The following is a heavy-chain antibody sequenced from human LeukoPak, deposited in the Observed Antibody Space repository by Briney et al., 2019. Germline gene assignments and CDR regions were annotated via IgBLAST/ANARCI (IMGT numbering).Heavy chain of an antibody. CDR3: AKWGDYDVLTGYYDSDY. D-gene: IGHD3-9*01. J-gene: IGHJ4*02. CDR1: GFTFSNYA. CDR2: ITGSGGTT. V-gene: IGHV3-23*01. Sequence: GSLRLSCAASGFTFSNYAMSWVRQAPGKGLEWLSAITGSGGTTYYAHSVKGRFTSSRDNSKNTLYLQMNTLRAEDTAVYYCAKWGDYDVLTGYYDSDYWGQGTLVTVSS.